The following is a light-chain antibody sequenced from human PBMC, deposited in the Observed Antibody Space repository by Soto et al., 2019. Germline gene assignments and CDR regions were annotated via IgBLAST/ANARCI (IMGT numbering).Light chain of an antibody. J-gene: IGKJ4*01. CDR2: DAS. CDR1: QTISNW. CDR3: QQYSSYPLT. Sequence: IQMPQAHSTLSASVGDRVTITCLASQTISNWLAWYQQKPGKAPKVLIYDASTLDGGVPSRFSGRRSGTDFTLTSSSLQPNDFTTDYCQQYSSYPLTFGGGTKV. V-gene: IGKV1-5*01.